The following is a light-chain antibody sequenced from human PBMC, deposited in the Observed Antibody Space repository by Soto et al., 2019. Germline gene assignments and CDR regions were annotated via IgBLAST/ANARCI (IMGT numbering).Light chain of an antibody. V-gene: IGKV3-11*01. CDR3: QQRSNWPIT. CDR1: QTITT. CDR2: DAS. J-gene: IGKJ5*01. Sequence: EIVLTQSTGTLSLSPGEIATLSCRASQTITTLAWYQRKPGQAPRLLIYDASSRPTDIPARFSGSGSGTDFTLTISSLEPEDFALYYCQQRSNWPITFGQGTRLEIK.